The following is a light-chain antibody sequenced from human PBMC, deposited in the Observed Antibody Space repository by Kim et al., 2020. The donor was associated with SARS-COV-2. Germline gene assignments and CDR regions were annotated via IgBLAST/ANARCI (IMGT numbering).Light chain of an antibody. J-gene: IGKJ2*03. Sequence: SGAPGERTPLSCRASQSADSNLAWYQQKPGQAPRLLIDGASTRAAGIPARFSGSGSGTEFSLTISSLQSEDFAMYYCQQYANWPYGFGQGTKLEI. V-gene: IGKV3-15*01. CDR3: QQYANWPYG. CDR2: GAS. CDR1: QSADSN.